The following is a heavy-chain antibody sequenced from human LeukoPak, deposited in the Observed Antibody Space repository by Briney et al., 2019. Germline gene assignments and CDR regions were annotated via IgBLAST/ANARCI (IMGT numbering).Heavy chain of an antibody. CDR3: ATGPRYSSGWYVPGYFDY. CDR2: FDPEDGET. D-gene: IGHD6-19*01. CDR1: GYTLTELS. J-gene: IGHJ4*02. V-gene: IGHV1-24*01. Sequence: ASVTVSCKVSGYTLTELSMHWVRQAPGKGLEWMGGFDPEDGETIYAQKFQGRVTMTEDTSTDTAYMELSSLRSEDTAVYYCATGPRYSSGWYVPGYFDYWGQGTLVTVSS.